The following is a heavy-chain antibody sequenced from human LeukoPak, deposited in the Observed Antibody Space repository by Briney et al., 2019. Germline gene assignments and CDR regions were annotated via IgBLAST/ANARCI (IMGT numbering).Heavy chain of an antibody. CDR3: ARDDRVDAFDI. CDR1: GFTFSSYW. Sequence: GGSLRLSCVASGFTFSSYWMHWARQAPGKGLVWVSRINSDGSSTSYADSVKGRFTISRDNAKNTLYLQMNSLRAEDMAVYYCARDDRVDAFDIWGQGTMVTVSS. CDR2: INSDGSST. V-gene: IGHV3-74*01. J-gene: IGHJ3*02.